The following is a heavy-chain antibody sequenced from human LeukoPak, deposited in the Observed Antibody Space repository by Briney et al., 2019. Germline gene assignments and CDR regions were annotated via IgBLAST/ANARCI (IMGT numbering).Heavy chain of an antibody. V-gene: IGHV3-30-3*01. CDR2: ISYDGSNK. D-gene: IGHD5-18*01. J-gene: IGHJ4*02. CDR1: GFTFSSYA. CDR3: ARVGIQLWFSAGNLDY. Sequence: QSGGSLRLSCAASGFTFSSYAMPWVRQAPGKGLEWVAVISYDGSNKYYADSVKGRFTISRDNSKNTLYLQMNSLRAEDTAVYYCARVGIQLWFSAGNLDYWGQGTLVTVSS.